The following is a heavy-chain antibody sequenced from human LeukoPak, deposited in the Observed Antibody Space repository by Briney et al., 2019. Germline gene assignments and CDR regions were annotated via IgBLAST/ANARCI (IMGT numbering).Heavy chain of an antibody. J-gene: IGHJ4*02. CDR3: ARGSDYNGGSFDY. CDR2: IWYDGSNK. D-gene: IGHD3-16*01. V-gene: IGHV3-33*01. CDR1: GFTFSSYG. Sequence: GSLRLSCAASGFTFSSYGMHWVRQAPGKGLEWVALIWYDGSNKHYADSVKGRFTISRDNSKNTLYLQMNSLRTEDTAVYYCARGSDYNGGSFDYWGQGTLVTVAS.